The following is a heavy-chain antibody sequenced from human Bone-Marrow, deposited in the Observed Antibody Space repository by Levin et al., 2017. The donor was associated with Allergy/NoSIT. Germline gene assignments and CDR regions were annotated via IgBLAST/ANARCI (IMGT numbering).Heavy chain of an antibody. V-gene: IGHV3-11*01. CDR2: ISGGSGII. CDR3: ARGPQAIDFWGGYSHAFDV. Sequence: GESLKISCAASGFTFSDYYITWIRQGPGKGLEWISYISGGSGIISYADSVQGRFTVSRDNAKSSVFLQMNSLGVDDTAVYYYARGPQAIDFWGGYSHAFDVWGLGTAVSVSS. D-gene: IGHD3-3*01. CDR1: GFTFSDYY. J-gene: IGHJ3*01.